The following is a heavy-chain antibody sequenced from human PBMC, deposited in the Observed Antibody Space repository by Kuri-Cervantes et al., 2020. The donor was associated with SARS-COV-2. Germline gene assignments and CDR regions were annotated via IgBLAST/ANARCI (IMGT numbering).Heavy chain of an antibody. Sequence: GGSLRLSCAASGFTFSTYGMHWGRQAPGKGLEWVAVIWYDGSNKYYADSVKGRFTISRDNSKNTLYLQMNSLRAEETAVYYCAGCAFTDYSNYYYYYYYGMDVWGQGTTVTVSS. D-gene: IGHD4-11*01. V-gene: IGHV3-33*01. CDR1: GFTFSTYG. CDR2: IWYDGSNK. J-gene: IGHJ6*02. CDR3: AGCAFTDYSNYYYYYYYGMDV.